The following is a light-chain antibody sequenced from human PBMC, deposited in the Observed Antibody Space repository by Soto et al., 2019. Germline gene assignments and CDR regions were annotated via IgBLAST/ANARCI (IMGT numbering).Light chain of an antibody. Sequence: QSVLTQPASVSGSPGQSITISCSGTSSDIGGYNMVSWYQQHPGKAPKLIIYEVTHRPSGISDRFSASKSGNTASLTISGLQAEDEGDYYCSSYTRAKTYVFGTGTKLTVL. J-gene: IGLJ1*01. CDR3: SSYTRAKTYV. CDR2: EVT. V-gene: IGLV2-14*01. CDR1: SSDIGGYNM.